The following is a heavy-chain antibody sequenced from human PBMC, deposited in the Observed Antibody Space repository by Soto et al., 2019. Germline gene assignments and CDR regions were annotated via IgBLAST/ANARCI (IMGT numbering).Heavy chain of an antibody. CDR3: ARSKNIVMSGFEY. V-gene: IGHV1-3*04. CDR1: VYIVTILV. D-gene: IGHD5-12*01. CDR2: INTGNGDS. Sequence: SLTISCTTSVYIVTILVVHGTCTDPGQGPEWMGWINTGNGDSKYSEKFQDRVTITRDTSATTAYMELSSLRSEDTAVYYCARSKNIVMSGFEYWGQGKRVNV. J-gene: IGHJ4*02.